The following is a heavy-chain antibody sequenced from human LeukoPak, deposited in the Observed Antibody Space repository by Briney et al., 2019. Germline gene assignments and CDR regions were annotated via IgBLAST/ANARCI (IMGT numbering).Heavy chain of an antibody. CDR2: IYYSGST. CDR3: AGGIGTTVRGYFDF. CDR1: GGSISSGDYY. V-gene: IGHV4-30-4*01. Sequence: SETLSLTCTVSGGSISSGDYYWNWIRQPPGKGLEWIGYIYYSGSTSYNPSLKSRVTILMDTSKNQFSLNLSSVTAADTAVYYRAGGIGTTVRGYFDFWGQGTQVTVSS. D-gene: IGHD4-11*01. J-gene: IGHJ4*02.